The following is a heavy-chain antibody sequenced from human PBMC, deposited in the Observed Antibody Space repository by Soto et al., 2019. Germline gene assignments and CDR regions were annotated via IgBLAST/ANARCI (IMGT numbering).Heavy chain of an antibody. V-gene: IGHV3-33*01. CDR2: IWNDGSNE. D-gene: IGHD3-22*01. CDR3: ARDQTDSGGYSEY. CDR1: GFTFSTYG. Sequence: QVQLVESGGGVVQPGGSLRLSCEASGFTFSTYGMHWIRQAPGKGLEWLAIIWNDGSNEYYADSVKGRFTISRDNSKNTLYLQLNNLRAEDTAVYFCARDQTDSGGYSEYCGQGTLVTVSS. J-gene: IGHJ4*02.